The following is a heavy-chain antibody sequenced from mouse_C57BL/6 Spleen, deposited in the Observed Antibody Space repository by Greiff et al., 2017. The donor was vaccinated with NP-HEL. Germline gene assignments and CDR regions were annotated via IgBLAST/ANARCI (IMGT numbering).Heavy chain of an antibody. D-gene: IGHD1-1*01. V-gene: IGHV1-82*01. CDR2: IYPGDGDT. J-gene: IGHJ2*01. CDR1: GYAFSSSW. Sequence: QVQLQQSGPELVKPGASVKISCKASGYAFSSSWMNWVKQRPGKALEWIGRIYPGDGDTNYNGKFKGKATLTADKSSSTAYMQLSSLTSEDSAVYFCARSDYGSRNFDYWGQGTTLTVSS. CDR3: ARSDYGSRNFDY.